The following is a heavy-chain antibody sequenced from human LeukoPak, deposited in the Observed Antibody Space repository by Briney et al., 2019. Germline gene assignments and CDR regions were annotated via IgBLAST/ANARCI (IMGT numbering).Heavy chain of an antibody. CDR2: INPNSGGT. Sequence: ASVKVSCKASGYTFTDYYMHWVRQAPGQGLGWMGWINPNSGGTNYAQKFQGRVTMTRDTSISTAYMELSRLRSDDTAVYYCARLTEQQLAHFDYWGQGTLVTVSS. CDR1: GYTFTDYY. CDR3: ARLTEQQLAHFDY. D-gene: IGHD6-13*01. V-gene: IGHV1-2*02. J-gene: IGHJ4*02.